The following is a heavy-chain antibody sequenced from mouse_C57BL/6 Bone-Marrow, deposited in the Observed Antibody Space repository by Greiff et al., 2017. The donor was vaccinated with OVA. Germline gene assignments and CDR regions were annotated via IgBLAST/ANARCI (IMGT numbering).Heavy chain of an antibody. CDR1: GYSFTGYY. D-gene: IGHD1-1*01. CDR2: INPSTGGT. V-gene: IGHV1-42*01. CDR3: ARCPRITTVVEDYAMDY. J-gene: IGHJ4*01. Sequence: VQLQQSGPELVKPGASVKISCKASGYSFTGYYMNWVKQSPEKSLEWIGEINPSTGGTTYNQKFKAKATLTVDKSSSTVYMQLKSLTSEDSAVYYCARCPRITTVVEDYAMDYWGQGTSVTVSS.